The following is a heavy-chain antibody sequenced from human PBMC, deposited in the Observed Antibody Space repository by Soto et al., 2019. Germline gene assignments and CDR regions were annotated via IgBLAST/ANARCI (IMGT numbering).Heavy chain of an antibody. Sequence: QVQLVESGGGVVQPGRSLRLSCAASGFTFSSYGMHWVRQAPGKGLEWVAVISYDGSNKYYADSVKGRFTISRDNSKNTPYLQMNSLRAEDTAVYYCAKDGVVCGYFYWYFDLWGRGTLVTVSS. D-gene: IGHD3-16*01. J-gene: IGHJ2*01. V-gene: IGHV3-30*18. CDR3: AKDGVVCGYFYWYFDL. CDR2: ISYDGSNK. CDR1: GFTFSSYG.